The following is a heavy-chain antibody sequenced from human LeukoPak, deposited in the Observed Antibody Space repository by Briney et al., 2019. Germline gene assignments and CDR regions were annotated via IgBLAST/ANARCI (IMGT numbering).Heavy chain of an antibody. CDR1: GFTFSSYW. CDR3: ARDSSSWDFDY. Sequence: GGSLRLSCAVSGFTFSSYWMSWVRQAPGKGLEWVANIKQDGSEKYYVDSVKGRFTISRDNAKNSLYLQMNSLRAEDTAVYYCARDSSSWDFDYWGQGTLVTVSS. J-gene: IGHJ4*02. D-gene: IGHD6-13*01. V-gene: IGHV3-7*01. CDR2: IKQDGSEK.